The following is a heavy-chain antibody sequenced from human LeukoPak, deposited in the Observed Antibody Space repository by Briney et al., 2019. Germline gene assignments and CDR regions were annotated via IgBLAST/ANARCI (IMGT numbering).Heavy chain of an antibody. CDR3: ARVTGNSATYPIFDY. CDR2: ISANGGNT. Sequence: QPGGSLRLSCAASGFTFSSYAMTWVRQAPGKGLEWVSSISANGGNTYCADSVKGRFTISRDNSKNTPYLQMNSLRDDDTAVYYCARVTGNSATYPIFDYWGQGTLATVSS. D-gene: IGHD1-26*01. V-gene: IGHV3-23*01. CDR1: GFTFSSYA. J-gene: IGHJ4*02.